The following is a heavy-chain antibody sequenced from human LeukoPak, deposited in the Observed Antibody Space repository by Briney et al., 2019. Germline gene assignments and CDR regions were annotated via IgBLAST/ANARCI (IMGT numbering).Heavy chain of an antibody. Sequence: ETLSLTCAVYGGSFSGYYWSWIRQAPGKGLEWVSAISGSGGSTYYADSVKGRFTISRDNSKNTLYLQMNSLRAEDTAVYYCAKAQLGLPDYWGQGTLVTVSS. D-gene: IGHD2-2*01. CDR1: GGSFSGYY. J-gene: IGHJ4*02. CDR2: ISGSGGST. CDR3: AKAQLGLPDY. V-gene: IGHV3-23*01.